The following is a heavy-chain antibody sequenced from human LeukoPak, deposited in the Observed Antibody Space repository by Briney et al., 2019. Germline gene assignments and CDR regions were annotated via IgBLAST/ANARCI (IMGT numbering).Heavy chain of an antibody. CDR3: ARHGPRGPGNWFDP. V-gene: IGHV4-39*01. Sequence: SETPSLTCTVSGGSISSSSYYWGWIRQPPGNGLEWIGSIYYSGSTCYNPSLKSRVTISVDTSKNQFSLKLSSVTAADTAVYYCARHGPRGPGNWFDPWGQGTLVTVSS. J-gene: IGHJ5*02. CDR2: IYYSGST. CDR1: GGSISSSSYY. D-gene: IGHD7-27*01.